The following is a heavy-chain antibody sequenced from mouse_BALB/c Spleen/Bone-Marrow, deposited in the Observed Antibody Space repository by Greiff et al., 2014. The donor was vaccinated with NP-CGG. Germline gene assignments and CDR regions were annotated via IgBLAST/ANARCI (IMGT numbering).Heavy chain of an antibody. CDR3: ARITTATGAMDY. Sequence: VQGVESGPGLVAPSQSLSITCTVSGFSLASYGVHWVRQPPGKGLEWLGVIWAGGSTNYNLALMSRLSISKDNSKSQVFLKMNSLQTDDTAMYYCARITTATGAMDYWGQGTSVTVSS. V-gene: IGHV2-9*02. J-gene: IGHJ4*01. CDR2: IWAGGST. CDR1: GFSLASYG. D-gene: IGHD1-2*01.